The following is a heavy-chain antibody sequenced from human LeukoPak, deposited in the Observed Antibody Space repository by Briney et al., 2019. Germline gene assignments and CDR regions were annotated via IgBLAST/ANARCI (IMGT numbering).Heavy chain of an antibody. D-gene: IGHD2-2*01. CDR3: AREGCTSTSCLSDAFDM. V-gene: IGHV3-53*01. Sequence: GGSLRLSCAASGFTVSSNYMNWVRQAPGKGLEWVSVIYSGGSTYYADSVKGRFTISRDNSKNTLYLQMNSLRAEDTAVYYCAREGCTSTSCLSDAFDMWGQGTMFTVSS. CDR1: GFTVSSNY. J-gene: IGHJ3*02. CDR2: IYSGGST.